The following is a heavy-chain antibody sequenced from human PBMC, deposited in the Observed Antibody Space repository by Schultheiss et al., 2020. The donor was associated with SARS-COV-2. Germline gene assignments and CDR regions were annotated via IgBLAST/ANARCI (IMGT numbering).Heavy chain of an antibody. CDR2: INHSGST. CDR1: GGSFSGYY. CDR3: ASYADYGMDV. V-gene: IGHV4-34*01. J-gene: IGHJ6*02. D-gene: IGHD2-2*01. Sequence: SETLSLTCAVYGGSFSGYYWSWIRQPPGKGLEWIGEINHSGSTNYNPSLKSRVTISVDTSKNQFSLKLSSVTAADTAVYYCASYADYGMDVWGQGTTVTVSS.